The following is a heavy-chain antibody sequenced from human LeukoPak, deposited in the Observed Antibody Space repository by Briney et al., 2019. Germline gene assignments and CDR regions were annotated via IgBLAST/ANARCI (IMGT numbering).Heavy chain of an antibody. CDR2: INHSGST. D-gene: IGHD2-15*01. CDR1: GGSFSGYY. V-gene: IGHV4-34*01. CDR3: ATGVVVVAAYPHYVDV. J-gene: IGHJ6*03. Sequence: SETLSLTCAVYGGSFSGYYWSWIRQPPGKGLEWIGEINHSGSTNYSSSLKSRVTISVDTSKNQFSLKLSSVTAADTAVYYCATGVVVVAAYPHYVDVWGKGTTVTVSS.